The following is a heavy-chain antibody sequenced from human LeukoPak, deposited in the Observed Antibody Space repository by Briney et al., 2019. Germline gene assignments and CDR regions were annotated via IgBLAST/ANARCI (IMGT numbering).Heavy chain of an antibody. CDR3: ARWPAYCGSDCYPLALDY. V-gene: IGHV5-51*01. Sequence: PGESLKISCKGSGYSFTSYWIGWVRQMPGKGLEWMGIIYPGDSDTRYSPSFQGQVTISADKSISTAYLQWSSLKASDTAMYYCARWPAYCGSDCYPLALDYWGQGTLVTVSS. CDR2: IYPGDSDT. D-gene: IGHD2-21*01. J-gene: IGHJ4*02. CDR1: GYSFTSYW.